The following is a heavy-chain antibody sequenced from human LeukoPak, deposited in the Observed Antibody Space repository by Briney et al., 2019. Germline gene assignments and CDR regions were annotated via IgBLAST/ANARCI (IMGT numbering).Heavy chain of an antibody. J-gene: IGHJ6*02. D-gene: IGHD2-21*02. CDR1: RFTFSDYS. Sequence: QPGGSLRLSCAASRFTFSDYSMNWVRQAPGKGLEWLSYISSSSGIIYYAESVKGRFTISRDNAKNSLYLHINSLRAEDTGIYYCARDPHCGSGCYYDYGLDVWGQGTTVTVSS. V-gene: IGHV3-48*04. CDR3: ARDPHCGSGCYYDYGLDV. CDR2: ISSSSGII.